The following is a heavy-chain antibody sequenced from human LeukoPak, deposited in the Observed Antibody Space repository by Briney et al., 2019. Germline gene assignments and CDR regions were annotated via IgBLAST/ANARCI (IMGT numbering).Heavy chain of an antibody. V-gene: IGHV3-21*01. CDR1: GFTFSTYS. CDR3: ARPVEGYSGSGNWYLDS. J-gene: IGHJ4*02. Sequence: GGSLRLSCAASGFTFSTYSMNWVRQAPGKGLEWVSSISGGGSYIYYADSMKGRFTISRDNAKNSLYLQMSSLRAEDTAVYYCARPVEGYSGSGNWYLDSWGQGTLVTVSS. CDR2: ISGGGSYI. D-gene: IGHD3-10*01.